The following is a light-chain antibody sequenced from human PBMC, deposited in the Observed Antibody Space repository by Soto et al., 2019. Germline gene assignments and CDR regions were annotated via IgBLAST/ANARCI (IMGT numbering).Light chain of an antibody. Sequence: DIQMTQSPSSVSASVGDRVTITCRASQGISNWLAWYQLQPGKAPKLLIYGASSLQSGVPSRFSGGGSGTHFTLIISSLQPEDFATYYCQQTNTFLPLTFGGETKVEI. J-gene: IGKJ4*01. CDR1: QGISNW. V-gene: IGKV1-12*01. CDR3: QQTNTFLPLT. CDR2: GAS.